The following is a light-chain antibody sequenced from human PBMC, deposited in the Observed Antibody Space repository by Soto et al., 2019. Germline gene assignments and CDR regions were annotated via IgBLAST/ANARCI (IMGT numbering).Light chain of an antibody. CDR2: EVT. J-gene: IGLJ3*02. Sequence: QSALTQPPSASGSPGQSVTISCTGTSSDVGGYNYVSWYQQHPGKAPKLIIYEVTQRPSGVPHRFSGSKSDNTASLTVSGLQPEGEADYYCSSYGGNTNFVLFGGGTKVTVL. CDR1: SSDVGGYNY. V-gene: IGLV2-8*01. CDR3: SSYGGNTNFVL.